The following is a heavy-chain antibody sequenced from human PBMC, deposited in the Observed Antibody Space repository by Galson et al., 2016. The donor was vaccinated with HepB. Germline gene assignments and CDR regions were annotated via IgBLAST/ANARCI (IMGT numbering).Heavy chain of an antibody. D-gene: IGHD6-19*01. CDR1: GGSISSGGYF. CDR3: AREESYSSGWYTAEFDH. Sequence: TLSLTCTVSGGSISSGGYFWSWIRQHPGKGLEWVGYIYYSGSTYYNPSLESRVTISVDTSKNQFSLNLSSVTAADTAMYYCAREESYSSGWYTAEFDHWGQGTMVTVSS. CDR2: IYYSGST. J-gene: IGHJ3*01. V-gene: IGHV4-31*03.